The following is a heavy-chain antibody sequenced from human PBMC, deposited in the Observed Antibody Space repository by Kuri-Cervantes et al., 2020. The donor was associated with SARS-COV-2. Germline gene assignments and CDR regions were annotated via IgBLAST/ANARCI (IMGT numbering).Heavy chain of an antibody. CDR1: GFTFSSYA. J-gene: IGHJ3*02. CDR2: ISYDGSNK. V-gene: IGHV3-30-3*01. Sequence: GESLKISCAASGFTFSSYAMHWVRQAPGKGLEWVAVISYDGSNKYYAGSVKGRFTISRDNSKNTLYLQMNSLRAEDTAVYYCAREGDIVVVHDAFDIWGQGTMVTVSS. D-gene: IGHD2-2*01. CDR3: AREGDIVVVHDAFDI.